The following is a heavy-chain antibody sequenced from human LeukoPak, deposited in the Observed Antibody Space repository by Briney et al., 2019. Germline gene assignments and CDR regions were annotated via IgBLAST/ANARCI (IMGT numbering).Heavy chain of an antibody. V-gene: IGHV1-46*01. D-gene: IGHD4-17*01. J-gene: IGHJ4*02. CDR1: GYAFTSYY. Sequence: ASVKVSCKASGYAFTSYYMHWVRQAPGQGLEWMGIINPSGGSTSYAQKFQGRVTMTRDTSTSTVYMELSSLRSEDTAVYYCARDDYGDYGLIWGQGTLVTVSS. CDR3: ARDDYGDYGLI. CDR2: INPSGGST.